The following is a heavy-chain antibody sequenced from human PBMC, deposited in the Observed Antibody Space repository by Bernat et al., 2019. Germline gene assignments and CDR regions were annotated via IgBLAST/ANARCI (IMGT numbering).Heavy chain of an antibody. CDR3: ARVLRFLEWTSWRIAFDI. Sequence: QVQLVQSGAEVKKPGSSVKVSCKASGGTFSSYAISWVRQAPGQGLEWMGGIIPIFGTANYAQKFQGRVTMTADESTSTAYMELSRLRSEDTAVYYCARVLRFLEWTSWRIAFDIWGQGTMVTVSS. D-gene: IGHD3-3*01. CDR1: GGTFSSYA. V-gene: IGHV1-69*01. J-gene: IGHJ3*02. CDR2: IIPIFGTA.